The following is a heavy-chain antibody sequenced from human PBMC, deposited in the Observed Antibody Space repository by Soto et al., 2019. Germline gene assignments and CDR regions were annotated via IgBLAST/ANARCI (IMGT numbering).Heavy chain of an antibody. CDR1: GFTFSSYS. CDR3: ARDQGGYYIRSGGHYYYMDV. J-gene: IGHJ6*03. Sequence: PGGSLRLSCAASGFTFSSYSMNWVRQAPGKGLEWVSYISSSSSTIYYADSVKGRFTISRDNAKNSLYLQMNSLRAEDTAVYYCARDQGGYYIRSGGHYYYMDVWGKGTTVTVSS. D-gene: IGHD3-3*01. V-gene: IGHV3-48*01. CDR2: ISSSSSTI.